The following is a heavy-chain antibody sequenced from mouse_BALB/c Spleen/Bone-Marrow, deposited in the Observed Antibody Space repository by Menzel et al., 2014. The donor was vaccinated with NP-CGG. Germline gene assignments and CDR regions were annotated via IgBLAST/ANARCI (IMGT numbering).Heavy chain of an antibody. CDR3: ASYYYGRYFDV. J-gene: IGHJ1*01. D-gene: IGHD1-1*01. CDR2: IDPANGNT. Sequence: EVQLQQSGAELVKPGASVKLSCTASGFNIKDTYMHWVKQRPEQGLEWIGRIDPANGNTKYDPKFQGKATITADTSSNTAYLQLSSLTCEDTAVYYCASYYYGRYFDVWGAGTTVTVSS. CDR1: GFNIKDTY. V-gene: IGHV14-3*02.